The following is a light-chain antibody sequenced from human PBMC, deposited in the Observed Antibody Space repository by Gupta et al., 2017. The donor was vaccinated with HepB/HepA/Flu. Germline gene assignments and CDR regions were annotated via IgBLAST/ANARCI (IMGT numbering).Light chain of an antibody. CDR3: NSRDSIGNHLV. CDR2: GKN. Sequence: SPELTQDLAGYVVLVETGRIICKGDSLRSYYASWYQQKPGQAPVLVIYGKNNRPSGIPHRFSGSSSGNTASLTITGAQAEDEADYYCNSRDSIGNHLVFGGGTKLTVL. V-gene: IGLV3-19*01. CDR1: SLRSYY. J-gene: IGLJ2*01.